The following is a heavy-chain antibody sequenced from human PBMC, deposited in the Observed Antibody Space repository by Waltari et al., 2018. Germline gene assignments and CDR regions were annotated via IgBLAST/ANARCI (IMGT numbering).Heavy chain of an antibody. Sequence: EVQLVESGGALVQPGRSLRLSCATSGFTYDDFARHWVRQVPGKGLGGVAGITWNSGKVDSAGSVKGRFTISRDKAKNLLFLQMNSLRPEDTALYYCTKDLTHTNYEGFANWGLGTLVTVSS. D-gene: IGHD3-16*01. CDR3: TKDLTHTNYEGFAN. J-gene: IGHJ4*02. V-gene: IGHV3-9*01. CDR1: GFTYDDFA. CDR2: ITWNSGKV.